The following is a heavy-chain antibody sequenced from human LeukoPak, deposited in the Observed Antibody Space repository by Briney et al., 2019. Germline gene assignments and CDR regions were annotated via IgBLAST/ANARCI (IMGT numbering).Heavy chain of an antibody. CDR2: ISYDGSNK. CDR1: GFTFSSYG. CDR3: AKDHRQLLDY. Sequence: GSLRLSCAASGFTFSSYGMHWVRQAPGKGLEWVAVISYDGSNKYYADSVKGRFTISRDNSKNTLYLQMNSLRAEDTAVYYCAKDHRQLLDYWGQGTLVTVSS. V-gene: IGHV3-30*18. D-gene: IGHD5-18*01. J-gene: IGHJ4*02.